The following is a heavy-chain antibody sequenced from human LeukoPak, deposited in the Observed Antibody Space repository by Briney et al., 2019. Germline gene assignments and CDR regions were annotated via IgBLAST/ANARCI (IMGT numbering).Heavy chain of an antibody. J-gene: IGHJ4*02. V-gene: IGHV3-23*01. CDR1: GFTFSSYA. CDR3: AKDRYCSSTTCSRYFDY. D-gene: IGHD2-2*01. Sequence: GGSLRLSCAASGFTFSSYAMSWVRQATGKGLEWVSAISLIGGSTHYADSVKGRFTISRDNSMNTLYLQMNSLSAEDTAVYYCAKDRYCSSTTCSRYFDYWGQGTLVTVSS. CDR2: ISLIGGST.